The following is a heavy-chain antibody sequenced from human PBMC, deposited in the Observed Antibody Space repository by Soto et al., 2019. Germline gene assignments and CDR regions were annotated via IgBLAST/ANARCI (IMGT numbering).Heavy chain of an antibody. CDR2: IYYSGST. V-gene: IGHV4-59*08. CDR1: GGSISSYY. D-gene: IGHD3-3*01. CDR3: ARTRFLEWLLSTTGGYYFDY. Sequence: SETLSLTCTVSGGSISSYYWSWIRQPPGKGLEWIGYIYYSGSTNYNPSLKSRVTISVDTSKNQFSLKLSSVTAADTAVYYCARTRFLEWLLSTTGGYYFDYWGQGTLVTVSS. J-gene: IGHJ4*02.